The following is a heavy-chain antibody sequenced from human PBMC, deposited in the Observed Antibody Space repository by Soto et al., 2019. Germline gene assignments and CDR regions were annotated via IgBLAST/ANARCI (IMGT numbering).Heavy chain of an antibody. Sequence: LRLSCAASGFTFSSYAMSWVRQVPGKGLEWVSIISGSGGGTYYADSVKGRFTISSDTSKNTLYLQMNSLRVEDTAVYYCARIEFNEGDYGPSDYWGQGTLVTVSS. CDR3: ARIEFNEGDYGPSDY. J-gene: IGHJ4*02. CDR2: ISGSGGGT. D-gene: IGHD4-17*01. CDR1: GFTFSSYA. V-gene: IGHV3-23*01.